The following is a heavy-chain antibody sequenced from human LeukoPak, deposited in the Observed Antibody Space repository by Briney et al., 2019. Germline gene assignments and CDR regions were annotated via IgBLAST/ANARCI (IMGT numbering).Heavy chain of an antibody. V-gene: IGHV3-15*01. Sequence: GGSLRLSCAASGFTFSNAWMSWVRQAPGKGLEWVGRIKSKTDGGTTDYAAPVKGRFTISRDDSKNTLYLQMNSLKTEDTAVYYCTTARYYDSSGYSDYWGQGTLVTVSS. CDR3: TTARYYDSSGYSDY. CDR1: GFTFSNAW. D-gene: IGHD3-22*01. J-gene: IGHJ4*02. CDR2: IKSKTDGGTT.